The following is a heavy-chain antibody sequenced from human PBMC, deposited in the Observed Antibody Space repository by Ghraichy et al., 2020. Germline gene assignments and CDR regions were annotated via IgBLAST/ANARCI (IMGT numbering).Heavy chain of an antibody. D-gene: IGHD3-3*01. CDR3: ARVAYYDFWSGRFRAAEYFQH. Sequence: SETLSLTCAVYGGSFSGYYWSWIRQPPGKGLEWIGEINHSGSTNYNPSLKSRVTISVDTSKNQFSLKLSSVTAADTAVYYCARVAYYDFWSGRFRAAEYFQHWGQGTLVTVSS. V-gene: IGHV4-34*01. J-gene: IGHJ1*01. CDR1: GGSFSGYY. CDR2: INHSGST.